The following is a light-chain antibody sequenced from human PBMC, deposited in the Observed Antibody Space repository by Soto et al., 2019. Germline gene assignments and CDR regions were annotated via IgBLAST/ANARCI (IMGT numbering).Light chain of an antibody. V-gene: IGLV1-44*01. CDR3: AAWDDSLNGYV. CDR1: SSNIGSNT. CDR2: SNN. Sequence: QSALTQPPSASGSPGQSVTISCSGSSSNIGSNTVNWYQQLPGTAPKLLIYSNNQRPSGVPDRFSGSKSGTSASLAISGLQSEDEADYYCAAWDDSLNGYVFGTGTKLTVL. J-gene: IGLJ1*01.